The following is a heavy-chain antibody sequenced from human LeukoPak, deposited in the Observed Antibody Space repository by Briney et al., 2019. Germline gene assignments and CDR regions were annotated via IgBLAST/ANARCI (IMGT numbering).Heavy chain of an antibody. CDR3: ATVSQWLAIDY. J-gene: IGHJ4*02. Sequence: GASVKVSCKVSGYTLTELSMHWVRQAPGNGLVWMGGFDPEDGETNYAQKFQGRVTMTEDTSTDTAYMELSSLRSEDTAVYYCATVSQWLAIDYWGQGTLVTVSS. V-gene: IGHV1-24*01. D-gene: IGHD6-19*01. CDR1: GYTLTELS. CDR2: FDPEDGET.